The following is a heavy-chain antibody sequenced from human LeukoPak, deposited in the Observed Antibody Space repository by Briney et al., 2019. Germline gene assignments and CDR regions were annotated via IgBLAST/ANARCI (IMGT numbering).Heavy chain of an antibody. CDR2: IIPIFGTA. CDR1: GGTFSSYA. CDR3: ARNQGEGSYYDSSGYLPPDY. J-gene: IGHJ4*02. V-gene: IGHV1-69*06. Sequence: SVKVSCKASGGTFSSYAISWVRQAPGQGLEWMGGIIPIFGTANYAQKFQGRVTITADKSTSTAYMELSSLRSEDAAVYYCARNQGEGSYYDSSGYLPPDYWGQGTLVTVSS. D-gene: IGHD3-22*01.